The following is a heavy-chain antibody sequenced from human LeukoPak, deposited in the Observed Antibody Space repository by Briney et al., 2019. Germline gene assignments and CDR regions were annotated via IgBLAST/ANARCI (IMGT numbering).Heavy chain of an antibody. D-gene: IGHD3-22*01. CDR2: INPNSGGT. CDR1: GYTFTGYY. CDR3: ARAPWYYDSSGRDAFDI. Sequence: GASVKVSCKASGYTFTGYYMHWVRQAPGQGLEWMGSINPNSGGTNYAQKFQGRVTMTRDTSISTAYMELSRLRSDDTAVYYCARAPWYYDSSGRDAFDIWGQGTMVTVSS. J-gene: IGHJ3*02. V-gene: IGHV1-2*02.